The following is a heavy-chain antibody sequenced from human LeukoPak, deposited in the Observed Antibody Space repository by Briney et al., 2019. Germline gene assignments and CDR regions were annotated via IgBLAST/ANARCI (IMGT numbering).Heavy chain of an antibody. V-gene: IGHV3-74*01. CDR2: INRDGRSA. Sequence: PGGSLTLSCRVWGLNLSYYCMHGLRQTPRKGLLWVARINRDGRSAGYADFVKGRSTISRDNSKNTLTTQLDSVTGEDTGVYYCARGKPGFGDPYSYFDYWGQGLLVTVSS. CDR3: ARGKPGFGDPYSYFDY. J-gene: IGHJ4*02. CDR1: GLNLSYYC. D-gene: IGHD3-16*01.